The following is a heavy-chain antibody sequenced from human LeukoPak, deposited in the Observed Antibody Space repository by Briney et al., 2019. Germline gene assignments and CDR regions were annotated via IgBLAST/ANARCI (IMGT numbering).Heavy chain of an antibody. CDR3: ARGSTSFAGFGY. CDR2: IYYSGST. Sequence: SETLSLTCTVSGGSISSGDYYWSWIRQPPGKGLEWIGYIYYSGSTYYNPSLKSRVTISVDTSKNQFSLKLSSVTAADTAVYYCARGSTSFAGFGYWGQGTLVTVSS. J-gene: IGHJ4*02. V-gene: IGHV4-30-4*01. CDR1: GGSISSGDYY. D-gene: IGHD2-2*01.